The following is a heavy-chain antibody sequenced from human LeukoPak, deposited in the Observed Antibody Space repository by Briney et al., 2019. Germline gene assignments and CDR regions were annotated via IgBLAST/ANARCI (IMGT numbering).Heavy chain of an antibody. CDR1: GFTVSSNF. CDR3: VRSLNSGSDADL. CDR2: VYSVGTT. J-gene: IGHJ5*02. Sequence: PGGSLRLSCAASGFTVSSNFMSWVRQAPGKGLEWVSVVYSVGTTYYADSVKGRFTISRDTSRNTLYLQMNSLRVDDTAVYYCVRSLNSGSDADLWGQGTLITVSS. V-gene: IGHV3-53*01. D-gene: IGHD1-26*01.